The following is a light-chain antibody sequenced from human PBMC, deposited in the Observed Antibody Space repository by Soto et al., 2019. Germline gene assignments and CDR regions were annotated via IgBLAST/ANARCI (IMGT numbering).Light chain of an antibody. V-gene: IGKV3-20*01. J-gene: IGKJ4*01. CDR1: QSVSSTY. CDR2: GAS. Sequence: EIVLTQSPGTLSLSPGERATLSCRASQSVSSTYLAWYQQKPGQAPRLLIYGASSRATGIPDRFSCSGSGTDFTLTISRLEPEDVAVYYCPHYGSLVLTFGGGTKVEIK. CDR3: PHYGSLVLT.